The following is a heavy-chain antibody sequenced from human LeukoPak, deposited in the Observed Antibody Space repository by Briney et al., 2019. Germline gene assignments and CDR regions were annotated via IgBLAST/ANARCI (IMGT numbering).Heavy chain of an antibody. D-gene: IGHD2-21*02. J-gene: IGHJ4*02. CDR3: ARQTAEGGFDY. Sequence: PSETLSLTCTVSGXSISSYHWGWIRQPPGKGLEWIGYIYYSGSTNYNPSLKSRVTISVGTSKNQFSLKLSSVTAADTAVYYCARQTAEGGFDYWGQGTLVTVSS. CDR2: IYYSGST. V-gene: IGHV4-59*08. CDR1: GXSISSYH.